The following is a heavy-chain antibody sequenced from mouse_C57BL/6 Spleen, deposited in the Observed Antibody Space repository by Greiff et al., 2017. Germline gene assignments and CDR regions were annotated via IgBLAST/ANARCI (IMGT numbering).Heavy chain of an antibody. D-gene: IGHD5-5*01. V-gene: IGHV2-2*01. CDR1: GFSLTNYG. J-gene: IGHJ4*01. Sequence: VQLQQSGPGLVQPSQSLSITCTVSGFSLTNYGVHWVRQSPGKGLEWLGVIWSGGSTDYNAAVILRLGISKDKSKSEVFFKMNRLQADDSGIYYCARRLPYAMDDWGKGTSVTVSS. CDR2: IWSGGST. CDR3: ARRLPYAMDD.